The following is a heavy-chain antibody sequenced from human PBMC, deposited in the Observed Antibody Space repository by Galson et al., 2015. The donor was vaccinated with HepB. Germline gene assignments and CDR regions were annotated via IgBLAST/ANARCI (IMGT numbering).Heavy chain of an antibody. CDR1: GGSIDFSY. CDR2: FYYSGST. D-gene: IGHD3-10*01. V-gene: IGHV4-59*12. Sequence: ETLSLTCTVSGGSIDFSYWTWIRQPPGKGLEWIRYFYYSGSTNYNPSLKSRVTISVDTSKNQFSLKLTSVTAADTAAYYCARAKEGRGYFDYWGQGTLVTVSS. CDR3: ARAKEGRGYFDY. J-gene: IGHJ4*02.